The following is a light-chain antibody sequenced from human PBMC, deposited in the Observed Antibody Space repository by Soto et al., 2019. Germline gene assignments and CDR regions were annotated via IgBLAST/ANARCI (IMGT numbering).Light chain of an antibody. V-gene: IGLV2-8*01. CDR1: SSDVGGYNY. Sequence: QSALTQPPSASGSPGQSVTLSCTGTSSDVGGYNYVSWYQQYPGRAPKLMIYEVTKRPSGVPDRFSGSKSGNTASLTVSGLRAEDEADYYCSSYAASNNFYFVFGGGTKLTVL. J-gene: IGLJ3*02. CDR3: SSYAASNNFYFV. CDR2: EVT.